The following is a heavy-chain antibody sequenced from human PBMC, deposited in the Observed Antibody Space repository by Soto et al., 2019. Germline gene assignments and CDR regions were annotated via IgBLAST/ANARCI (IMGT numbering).Heavy chain of an antibody. CDR3: ARGQSPYGLDV. Sequence: EVHLVESGEDLVQPGGSLRLSCAASGFTFSKYPMHWVRQAPGKGLEYVSAISSDGGTTFYADSVRGRFTMSRDNLKNTLYLQMRSLRVEDMAGYYCARGQSPYGLDVWGQGTTVTVS. CDR1: GFTFSKYP. CDR2: ISSDGGTT. V-gene: IGHV3-64*02. J-gene: IGHJ6*02.